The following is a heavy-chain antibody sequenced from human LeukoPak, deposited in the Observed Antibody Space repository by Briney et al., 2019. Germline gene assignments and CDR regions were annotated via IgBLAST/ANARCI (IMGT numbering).Heavy chain of an antibody. CDR1: GGSISGYY. CDR2: INDSGST. V-gene: IGHV4-34*01. D-gene: IGHD4-11*01. CDR3: ARDLQYHY. J-gene: IGHJ4*02. Sequence: SETLSLTCTVSGGSISGYYWTWIRQPPGRGLEWIGEINDSGSTNYNPSLKSRVSISADTSKSQFSLKLSSVTAADTAVYYCARDLQYHYWGQGTLVTVSS.